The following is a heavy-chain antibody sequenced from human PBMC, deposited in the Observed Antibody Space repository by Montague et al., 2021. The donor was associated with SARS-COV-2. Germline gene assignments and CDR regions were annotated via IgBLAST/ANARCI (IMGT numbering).Heavy chain of an antibody. CDR2: N. J-gene: IGHJ4*02. D-gene: IGHD3-3*01. CDR3: VRGRSGYFNPLDY. V-gene: IGHV4-39*01. Sequence: NYYNPSLKSRVTISVDTSKKQFSLNLSSVTAADTAVFYCVRGRSGYFNPLDYWGQGTLVTVSS.